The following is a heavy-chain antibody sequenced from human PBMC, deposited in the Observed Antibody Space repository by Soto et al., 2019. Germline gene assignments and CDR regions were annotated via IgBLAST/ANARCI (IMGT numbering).Heavy chain of an antibody. J-gene: IGHJ6*03. Sequence: EVQLVESGGGLVQPGGSLRLSCAASGFTFSSYWMHWVRQVPGKGLVWVSRIDSDGSSTNYADPVQGRFTISRDNAKNTLHLQMNSLRAEDTAVYYCARGSSVQQWFGYYDMDVWGKGTTVTVSS. V-gene: IGHV3-74*01. D-gene: IGHD5-18*01. CDR1: GFTFSSYW. CDR2: IDSDGSST. CDR3: ARGSSVQQWFGYYDMDV.